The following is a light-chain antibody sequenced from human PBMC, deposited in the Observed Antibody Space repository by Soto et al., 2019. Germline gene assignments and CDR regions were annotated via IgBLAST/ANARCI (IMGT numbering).Light chain of an antibody. CDR1: SSDVGGYNY. Sequence: QSALTQPASVSGSPGQSITISCTGTSSDVGGYNYVSWYQQHPGKAPKLMIYDVSNRPSGVSNRFSGSKSGNTASPTISGLHAEDEADYYCSSYTSSSTLVVFGGGTKVTVL. J-gene: IGLJ2*01. V-gene: IGLV2-14*01. CDR2: DVS. CDR3: SSYTSSSTLVV.